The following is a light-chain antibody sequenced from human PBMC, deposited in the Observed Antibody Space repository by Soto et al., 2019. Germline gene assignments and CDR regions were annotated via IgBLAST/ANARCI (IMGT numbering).Light chain of an antibody. CDR1: QSVRNN. CDR2: GAS. V-gene: IGKV3-15*01. J-gene: IGKJ4*01. Sequence: EIVMTQSPATLSVSPGEGATLSCRASQSVRNNLAWYQQPPGQTPRLLIYGASNRATGVPARFGGSGSGTDFTLTISSLQSEDFAVYYCQQYSNWPLTFGGGTKVEIK. CDR3: QQYSNWPLT.